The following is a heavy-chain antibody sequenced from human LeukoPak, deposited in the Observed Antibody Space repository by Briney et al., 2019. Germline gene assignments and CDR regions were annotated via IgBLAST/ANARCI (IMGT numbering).Heavy chain of an antibody. CDR2: IWYDGSNK. Sequence: GGSLRLSCAASGFTFSSYGTHWVRQAPGKGLEWVAVIWYDGSNKYYADSVKGRFTISRDNSKNTLYLQMNSLRAEDTAVYYCARSGGWVYFDYWGQGTLVTVSS. D-gene: IGHD5-12*01. CDR1: GFTFSSYG. J-gene: IGHJ4*02. CDR3: ARSGGWVYFDY. V-gene: IGHV3-33*01.